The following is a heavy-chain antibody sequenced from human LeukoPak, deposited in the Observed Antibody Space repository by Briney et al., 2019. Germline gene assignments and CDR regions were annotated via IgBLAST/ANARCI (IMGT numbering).Heavy chain of an antibody. D-gene: IGHD7-27*01. CDR2: ITTSDGNT. CDR3: AKDGGLWVSAHWGDS. CDR1: GFTFSSYT. Sequence: GGSLRLSCAASGFTFSSYTMSWVCQAPGKRLEWVSTITTSDGNTYYADSVKVRFTVSRDNSKNTLFLQMNSLRAEDTAVYYCAKDGGLWVSAHWGDSWGRGTLVTVSS. V-gene: IGHV3-23*01. J-gene: IGHJ4*02.